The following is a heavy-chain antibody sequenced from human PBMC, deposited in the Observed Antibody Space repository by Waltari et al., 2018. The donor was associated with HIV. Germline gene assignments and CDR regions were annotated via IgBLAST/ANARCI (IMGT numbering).Heavy chain of an antibody. CDR1: GGSISSSNW. V-gene: IGHV4-4*02. J-gene: IGHJ4*02. CDR2: IYHSGST. D-gene: IGHD3-22*01. Sequence: QVQLQESGPGLVKPSGTLSLTCAVSGGSISSSNWWRWVRQPPGKGLEWIGEIYHSGSTNYNPSLKSRVTISVDKSKNQFSLKLSSVTAADTAVYSCARVSHSHYYDTSGHPGFDYWGQGTLVTVSS. CDR3: ARVSHSHYYDTSGHPGFDY.